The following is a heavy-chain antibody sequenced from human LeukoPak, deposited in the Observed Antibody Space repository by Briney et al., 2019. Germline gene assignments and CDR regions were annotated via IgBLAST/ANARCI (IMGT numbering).Heavy chain of an antibody. Sequence: GGSLRLSRAASGFTFSSYEMNWVRQAPGKGLEWVSSISSSSSYIYYADSVKGRFTISRDNAKNSLYLQMNSLRAEDTAVYYCASHCSSTSCYDYYGMDVWGQGTTVTVSS. CDR1: GFTFSSYE. V-gene: IGHV3-21*01. CDR3: ASHCSSTSCYDYYGMDV. D-gene: IGHD2-2*01. J-gene: IGHJ6*02. CDR2: ISSSSSYI.